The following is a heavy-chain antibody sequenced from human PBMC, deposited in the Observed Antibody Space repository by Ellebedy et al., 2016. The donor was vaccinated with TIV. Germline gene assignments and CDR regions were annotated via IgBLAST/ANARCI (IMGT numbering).Heavy chain of an antibody. CDR1: GYSFTSYW. Sequence: GESLKISCQGSGYSFTSYWISWVRQMPGKGLEWMGRIDPSDSYTNYSPSFQGHVTISADKSISTAYLQWSSLKASDTAMYYCARPSVVDSSGWNGAFDIWGQGTMVTVSS. J-gene: IGHJ3*02. V-gene: IGHV5-10-1*01. D-gene: IGHD6-19*01. CDR3: ARPSVVDSSGWNGAFDI. CDR2: IDPSDSYT.